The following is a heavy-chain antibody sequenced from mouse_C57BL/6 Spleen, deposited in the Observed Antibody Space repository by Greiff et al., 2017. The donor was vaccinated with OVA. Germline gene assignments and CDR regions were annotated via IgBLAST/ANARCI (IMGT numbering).Heavy chain of an antibody. V-gene: IGHV5-17*01. J-gene: IGHJ2*01. D-gene: IGHD4-1*01. CDR3: ASWDVRNFFDY. Sequence: EVKLMESGGGLVKPGGSLKLSCAASGFTFSDYGMHWVRQAPEKGLEWVAYISSGSSTIYYADTVKGRFTISRDNAKNTLFLQMTSLRSEDTAMYYCASWDVRNFFDYWGQGTTLTVSS. CDR2: ISSGSSTI. CDR1: GFTFSDYG.